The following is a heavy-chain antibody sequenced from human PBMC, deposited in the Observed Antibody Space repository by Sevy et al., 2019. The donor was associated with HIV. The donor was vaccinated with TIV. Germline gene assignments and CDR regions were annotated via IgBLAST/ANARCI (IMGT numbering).Heavy chain of an antibody. CDR2: IWFDGSNT. V-gene: IGHV3-33*01. D-gene: IGHD1-1*01. J-gene: IGHJ4*02. Sequence: GGSLRLSCAASGFTFSSYGMHWVRQAPGKGLEWVAVIWFDGSNTFYADSVKGRFTISRDIAANTLHLQMNSLRAEDTAVYYCARDLESYNYGAYGPSFMPDYWGQGTVVTVSS. CDR1: GFTFSSYG. CDR3: ARDLESYNYGAYGPSFMPDY.